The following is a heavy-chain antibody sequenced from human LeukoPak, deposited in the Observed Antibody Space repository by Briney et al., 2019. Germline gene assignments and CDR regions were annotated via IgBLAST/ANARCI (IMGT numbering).Heavy chain of an antibody. CDR1: GFTFSDYY. CDR2: ISSSGSTI. CDR3: ASISPNAKAYYYYYMDV. J-gene: IGHJ6*03. V-gene: IGHV3-11*04. D-gene: IGHD2-8*01. Sequence: PGGSLRLSCAASGFTFSDYYMSWIRQAPGKGLEWVSYISSSGSTIYYADSVKGRFTISRDNAKNSLYLQMNSLRAEDTAVYYCASISPNAKAYYYYYMDVWGKGTTVTVSS.